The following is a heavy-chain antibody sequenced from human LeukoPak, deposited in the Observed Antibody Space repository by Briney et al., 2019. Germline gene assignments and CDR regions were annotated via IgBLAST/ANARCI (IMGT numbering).Heavy chain of an antibody. D-gene: IGHD3-22*01. Sequence: GGSLRLSCAASGFTFSSYSMNWVRQAPGQGLEWVSSISSSSTYIYYADSVKGRFTISRDNAKNSLYLQMNSLRAEDTAVYYCAGQYYYDSSGYYYNSIDYWGQGTLVTVSS. V-gene: IGHV3-21*01. CDR2: ISSSSTYI. CDR3: AGQYYYDSSGYYYNSIDY. CDR1: GFTFSSYS. J-gene: IGHJ4*02.